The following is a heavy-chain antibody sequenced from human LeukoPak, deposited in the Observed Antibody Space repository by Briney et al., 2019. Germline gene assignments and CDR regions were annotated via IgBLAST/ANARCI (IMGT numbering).Heavy chain of an antibody. Sequence: GEPLKIFCKGSGYSFTTSWIGWVRQMPGKGLEWMGIIYPGDFDTRYSPSFQGHVTISADKSLRTAYLQWSSLQASDTAMYYCARLARIAVAGTLIWGAFHIWGRGTMVTVSS. CDR1: GYSFTTSW. V-gene: IGHV5-51*01. CDR2: IYPGDFDT. CDR3: ARLARIAVAGTLIWGAFHI. J-gene: IGHJ3*02. D-gene: IGHD6-19*01.